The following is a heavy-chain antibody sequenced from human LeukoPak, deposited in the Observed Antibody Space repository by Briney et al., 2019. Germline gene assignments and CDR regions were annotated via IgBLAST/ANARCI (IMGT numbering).Heavy chain of an antibody. J-gene: IGHJ4*02. CDR2: IIPIFGTA. D-gene: IGHD6-6*01. CDR1: GGTFSSYA. V-gene: IGHV1-69*06. Sequence: SVKVSCKASGGTFSSYAISWVRQAPGQGLEWMGRIIPIFGTANYAQEFQGRVTITADKSTSTAYMELSSLRSEDTAVYYCARMYSSSPYYFDYWGQGTLVTVSS. CDR3: ARMYSSSPYYFDY.